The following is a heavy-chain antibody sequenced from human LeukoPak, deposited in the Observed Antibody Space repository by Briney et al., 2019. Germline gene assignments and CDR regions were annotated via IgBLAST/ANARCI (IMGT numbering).Heavy chain of an antibody. Sequence: GASVKVSCKASGYTFTNYNMHWVRQAPGQGLEWMGRISPDSGVTNYAQKFQGRVTVTRDTSITTAYMELNRLISDDKAVYYWARDRAATHSDCWGQGTLVTVSS. J-gene: IGHJ4*02. D-gene: IGHD6-13*01. V-gene: IGHV1-2*06. CDR2: ISPDSGVT. CDR3: ARDRAATHSDC. CDR1: GYTFTNYN.